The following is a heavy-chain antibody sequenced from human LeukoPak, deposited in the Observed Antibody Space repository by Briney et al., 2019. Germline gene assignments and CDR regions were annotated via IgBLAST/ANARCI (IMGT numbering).Heavy chain of an antibody. CDR2: ISSSGSTI. Sequence: GGSLRLCCAASGFTFSDYYMSWIRQAPGKGLEWVSYISSSGSTIYYADSVKGRFTISRDNAKNSLYLQMNSLRAEDTAVYYCASLWFGEFAMDVWGQGTTVTVSS. CDR1: GFTFSDYY. J-gene: IGHJ6*02. V-gene: IGHV3-11*04. CDR3: ASLWFGEFAMDV. D-gene: IGHD3-10*01.